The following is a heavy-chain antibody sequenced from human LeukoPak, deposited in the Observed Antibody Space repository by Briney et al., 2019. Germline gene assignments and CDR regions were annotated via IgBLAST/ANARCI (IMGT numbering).Heavy chain of an antibody. V-gene: IGHV1-2*02. CDR3: AREIHYYFDY. D-gene: IGHD5-18*01. CDR1: GYAFSAYF. Sequence: ASVEVSCKASGYAFSAYFMHWVRQAPGQGLEWMGWINPYTGVTNYSQKFQGRVTMTRDTSISTAYMELSRLRSDDTAVYYCAREIHYYFDYWGQGTLVTVSS. CDR2: INPYTGVT. J-gene: IGHJ4*02.